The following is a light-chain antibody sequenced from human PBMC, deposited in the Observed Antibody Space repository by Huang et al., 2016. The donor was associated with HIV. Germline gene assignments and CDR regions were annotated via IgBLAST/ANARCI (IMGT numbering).Light chain of an antibody. Sequence: DIQMTQSPSSLSTSVGDRFTITCRASQGAGNSLAWYQQKPGKVPKLLIYAASTLRSGVPSRFSGSGSGTEFTLTISGLQPEDVATYYCQKYNSAPYTFGQGTRLDIK. CDR2: AAS. J-gene: IGKJ2*01. CDR3: QKYNSAPYT. CDR1: QGAGNS. V-gene: IGKV1-27*01.